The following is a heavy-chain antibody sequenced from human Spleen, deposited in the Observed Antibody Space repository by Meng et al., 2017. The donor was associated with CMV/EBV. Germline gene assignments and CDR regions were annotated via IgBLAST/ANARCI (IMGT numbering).Heavy chain of an antibody. CDR2: IKQDGSEK. Sequence: GGSLRLSCVVSGFTFSRFWMSWVRQAPGKGLEWVANIKQDGSEKYYVDSVKGRFTISRDNAKNSLYLQMNSLRAEDTAVYYCARDRFLEWLFDYWGQGTLVTVSS. CDR1: GFTFSRFW. D-gene: IGHD3-3*01. J-gene: IGHJ4*02. CDR3: ARDRFLEWLFDY. V-gene: IGHV3-7*01.